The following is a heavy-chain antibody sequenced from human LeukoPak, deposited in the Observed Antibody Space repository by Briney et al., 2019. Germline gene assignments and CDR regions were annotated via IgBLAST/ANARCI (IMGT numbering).Heavy chain of an antibody. Sequence: SETLSLTCTVSGGSISSYYWSWIRQPPGKGLEWIGYIYYSGSTNYNPSLKSRVTISVDTSKNQFSLKLSSVTAADTAVYYCARDMVRGVLGFDYWGQGTLVTVSS. CDR2: IYYSGST. CDR1: GGSISSYY. V-gene: IGHV4-59*01. D-gene: IGHD3-10*01. CDR3: ARDMVRGVLGFDY. J-gene: IGHJ4*02.